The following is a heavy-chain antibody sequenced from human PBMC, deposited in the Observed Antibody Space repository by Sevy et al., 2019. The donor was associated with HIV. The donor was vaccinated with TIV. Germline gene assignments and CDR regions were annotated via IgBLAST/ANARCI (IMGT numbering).Heavy chain of an antibody. CDR1: GFTLSDSG. J-gene: IGHJ5*02. CDR3: AKRPTAA. CDR2: IQVDGREK. V-gene: IGHV3-30*02. Sequence: GGCLRLSCAASGFTLSDSGVHWVRQAPGKGLEWVAFIQVDGREKFYTDSVKGRFTISRDSSKNTVYLQMNSLRGEDTAVYYCAKRPTAAWGQGTLVTVPS.